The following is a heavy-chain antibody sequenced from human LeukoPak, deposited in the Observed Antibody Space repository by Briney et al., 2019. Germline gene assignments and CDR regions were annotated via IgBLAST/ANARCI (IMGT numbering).Heavy chain of an antibody. CDR2: ISGRSTRT. CDR1: GFTFSSYA. J-gene: IGHJ3*02. V-gene: IGHV3-23*01. CDR3: AKDRDDYGDPDASDI. Sequence: GGSLRLSCAASGFTFSSYAMNWVRQAPGKGLECVSAISGRSTRTYYADSVKGRFTISRDNSKSTLYLQMNSLRAEDTAVYYCAKDRDDYGDPDASDIWGQGTMVTVSS. D-gene: IGHD4-17*01.